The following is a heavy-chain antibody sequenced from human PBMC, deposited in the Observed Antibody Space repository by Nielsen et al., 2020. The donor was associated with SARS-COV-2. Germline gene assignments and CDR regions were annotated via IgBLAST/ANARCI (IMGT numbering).Heavy chain of an antibody. CDR3: AKDRGWRFDY. CDR1: GFTFSSYA. Sequence: GESLKISCAASGFTFSSYAMSWVRQAPGKGLEWVSAISGSGGSTYYADSVKGRFTISRDNSKNTLYLQMNSLRAEDTAVYYCAKDRGWRFDYWGQGTLVTVSS. V-gene: IGHV3-23*01. J-gene: IGHJ4*02. CDR2: ISGSGGST. D-gene: IGHD6-19*01.